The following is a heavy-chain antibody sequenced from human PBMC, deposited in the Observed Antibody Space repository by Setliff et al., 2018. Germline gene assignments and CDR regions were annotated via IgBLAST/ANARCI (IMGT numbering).Heavy chain of an antibody. J-gene: IGHJ6*02. CDR2: ISGDGITI. CDR3: ARDGVYYAMDV. V-gene: IGHV3-11*04. CDR1: GFRFSYFY. Sequence: AYLRLSCAASGFRFSYFYMSWVRQAPGKGLEWLSKISGDGITIFYADSVRGRFTISRDNAKNSVFLQMNSLRADDPAVYYCARDGVYYAMDVWGQGTTVTVSS.